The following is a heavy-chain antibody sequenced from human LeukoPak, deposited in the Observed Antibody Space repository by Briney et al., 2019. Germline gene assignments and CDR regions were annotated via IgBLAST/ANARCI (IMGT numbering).Heavy chain of an antibody. CDR3: ARGYCSGGSCYLLGPKGYYYMDV. CDR2: INHSGST. D-gene: IGHD2-15*01. V-gene: IGHV4-34*01. J-gene: IGHJ6*03. Sequence: SETLSLTCAVYGGSFSGYYWSWIRQPPGKGLEWIGEINHSGSTNYNPSLKSRVTISVDTSKNQFSLKLSSVTAADTAVYYCARGYCSGGSCYLLGPKGYYYMDVWGKGTTVTVSS. CDR1: GGSFSGYY.